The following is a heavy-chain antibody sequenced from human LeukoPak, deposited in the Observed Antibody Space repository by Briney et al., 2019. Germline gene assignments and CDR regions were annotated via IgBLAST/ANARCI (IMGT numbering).Heavy chain of an antibody. V-gene: IGHV3-23*01. CDR1: GLTFRSYG. J-gene: IGHJ4*02. Sequence: GGSLILSCAASGLTFRSYGMGWVRQAPGKGLEWVSSITSSGTTNYAEFVKDRFVISRDNSKDTLFLQMNSLRVEDTAVYYCANTGSYSIYWGQGTLVTVSS. CDR3: ANTGSYSIY. CDR2: ITSSGTT. D-gene: IGHD1-1*01.